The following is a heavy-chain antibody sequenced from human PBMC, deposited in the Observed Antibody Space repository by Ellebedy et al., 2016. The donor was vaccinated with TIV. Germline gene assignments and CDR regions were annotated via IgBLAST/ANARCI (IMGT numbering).Heavy chain of an antibody. D-gene: IGHD5-24*01. J-gene: IGHJ4*02. V-gene: IGHV3-21*01. CDR1: GFTFSSYS. Sequence: PGGSLRLSCAASGFTFSSYSMNWVRQAPGKGLEWVSSISSSSSYIYYADSVKGRFTISRDNAKNSLYLQMNSLRAEDTAVYYCARGATPDGYKGKFGYYFDYWGQGTLVTVSS. CDR2: ISSSSSYI. CDR3: ARGATPDGYKGKFGYYFDY.